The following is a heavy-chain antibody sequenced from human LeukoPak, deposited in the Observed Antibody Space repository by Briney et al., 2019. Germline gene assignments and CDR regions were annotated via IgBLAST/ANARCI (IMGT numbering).Heavy chain of an antibody. CDR2: ISAYNGNT. D-gene: IGHD6-13*01. V-gene: IGHV1-18*01. CDR3: AREGAAAGTPDAFDI. CDR1: GYAFTSYG. J-gene: IGHJ3*02. Sequence: GASVKVSCKASGYAFTSYGISWVRQAPGQGLEWMGWISAYNGNTNYAQKLQGRVTMTTDTSTSTAYMELRSLRSDDTAVYYCAREGAAAGTPDAFDIWGQGTMVTVSS.